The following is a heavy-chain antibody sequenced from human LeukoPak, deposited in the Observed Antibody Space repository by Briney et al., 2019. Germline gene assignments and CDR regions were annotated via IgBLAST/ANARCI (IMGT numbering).Heavy chain of an antibody. CDR2: INTDGSST. V-gene: IGHV3-74*01. CDR1: GFTFSSYG. J-gene: IGHJ4*02. CDR3: ARQSYYYDSSGYYHDY. D-gene: IGHD3-22*01. Sequence: PGRSLRLSCAASGFTFSSYGMHWVRQAPGKGLVWVSRINTDGSSTTYADSVKGRFTISRDNARNTLYLQVSSLRAEDTSVYYCARQSYYYDSSGYYHDYWGQGTLVTVSS.